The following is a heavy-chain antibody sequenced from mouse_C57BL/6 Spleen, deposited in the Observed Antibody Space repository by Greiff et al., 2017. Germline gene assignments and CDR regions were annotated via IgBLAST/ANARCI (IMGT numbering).Heavy chain of an antibody. CDR2: IFPRDGST. V-gene: IGHV1-78*01. Sequence: QVQLQQSDAELVKPGASVKISCKVSGYTFTDHTIHWMKQRPEQGLEWIGYIFPRDGSTKYNEKFKGKATFTADKSSSTAYMQLNGLTSEDSAVYFCADYEYDGDYFDYWGQGTTLTVSS. J-gene: IGHJ2*01. CDR1: GYTFTDHT. CDR3: ADYEYDGDYFDY. D-gene: IGHD2-4*01.